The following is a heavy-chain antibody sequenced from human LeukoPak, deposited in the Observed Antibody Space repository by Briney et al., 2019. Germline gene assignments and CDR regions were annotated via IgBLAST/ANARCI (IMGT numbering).Heavy chain of an antibody. Sequence: GGSLRLSCAASGFTFSSYAMHWVRQAPGKGLEWVAVISYDGSNKYYADSVKGRFTISRDNSKNTLYLQMNSLRAEDTAVYYCAIDYTYYDILTGYLFWGQGTLVTVSS. CDR3: AIDYTYYDILTGYLF. J-gene: IGHJ4*02. V-gene: IGHV3-30*04. CDR2: ISYDGSNK. D-gene: IGHD3-9*01. CDR1: GFTFSSYA.